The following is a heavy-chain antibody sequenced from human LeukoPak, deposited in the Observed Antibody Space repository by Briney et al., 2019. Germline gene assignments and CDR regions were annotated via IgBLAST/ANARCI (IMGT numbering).Heavy chain of an antibody. Sequence: ASVKVSCKASGYTFTSYAMHWVRQAPGQRLEWMGWINAGNGNTKYSQKFQGRVTITRDTSASTAYMELSSLRSEDTAVYYCARARGAGLRYFDWLPGLYNWFDPWGQGTLVTVSS. V-gene: IGHV1-3*01. D-gene: IGHD3-9*01. CDR1: GYTFTSYA. CDR2: INAGNGNT. J-gene: IGHJ5*02. CDR3: ARARGAGLRYFDWLPGLYNWFDP.